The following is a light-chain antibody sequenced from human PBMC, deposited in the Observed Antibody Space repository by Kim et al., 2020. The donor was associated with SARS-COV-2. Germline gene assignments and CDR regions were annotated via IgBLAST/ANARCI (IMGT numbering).Light chain of an antibody. CDR2: EVN. V-gene: IGLV2-23*02. Sequence: GQTLTVSCTGCSNDVGAYNLVSWYQQHPGKAPKVIIYEVNKRASGVSTRFSASKSGNTASLTISGLQAEDEADYYCCSYAGLGTGVFGTGTKVTVL. J-gene: IGLJ1*01. CDR3: CSYAGLGTGV. CDR1: SNDVGAYNL.